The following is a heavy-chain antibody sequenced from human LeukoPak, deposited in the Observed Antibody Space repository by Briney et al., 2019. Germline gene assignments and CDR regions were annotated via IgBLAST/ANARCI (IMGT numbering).Heavy chain of an antibody. CDR1: GGSITSGGYY. CDR3: ARELLWFGESDYFDY. J-gene: IGHJ4*02. D-gene: IGHD3-10*01. V-gene: IGHV4-30-2*01. CDR2: IYHSGST. Sequence: SQTLSLTCTVSGGSITSGGYYWSWIRQPPGRGLEWLGYIYHSGSTYYNPSLKSRVTISVDRSKNQFSLKLSSVTAADTAVYYCARELLWFGESDYFDYWGQGTLVTGSS.